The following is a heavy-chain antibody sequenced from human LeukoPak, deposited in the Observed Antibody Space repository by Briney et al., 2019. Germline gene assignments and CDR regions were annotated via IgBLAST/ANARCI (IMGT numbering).Heavy chain of an antibody. CDR2: INPSGGST. CDR3: ATSHSSGYYFDY. Sequence: ASVKVSCKASGYTFTSYYMHWVRQAPGQGLEWMGIINPSGGSTSYAQKFQGRVTMTRDTSMSTVYMELSSLRSEDTAVYYCATSHSSGYYFDYWGQGTLVTVSS. CDR1: GYTFTSYY. V-gene: IGHV1-46*01. J-gene: IGHJ4*02. D-gene: IGHD3-22*01.